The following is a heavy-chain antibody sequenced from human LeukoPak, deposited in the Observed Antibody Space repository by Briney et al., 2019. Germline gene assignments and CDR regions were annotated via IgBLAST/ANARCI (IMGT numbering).Heavy chain of an antibody. D-gene: IGHD1-14*01. V-gene: IGHV3-23*01. Sequence: PGGSLRLSCAASGFTFSSYAMSWVRQAPGKGLEWVSAISGSGGSTYYADSVKGRFTISRDNSKNTLYMQMNSLRAEDTAVYYCAKGDRFRTGSFDYWGQGTLVTVSS. CDR1: GFTFSSYA. CDR2: ISGSGGST. J-gene: IGHJ4*02. CDR3: AKGDRFRTGSFDY.